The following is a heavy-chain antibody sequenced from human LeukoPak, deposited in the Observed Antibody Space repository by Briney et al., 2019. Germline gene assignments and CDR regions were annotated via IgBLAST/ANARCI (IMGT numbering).Heavy chain of an antibody. CDR1: GFTFRNYW. D-gene: IGHD6-6*01. J-gene: IGHJ6*02. Sequence: GGSLRLSCTVSGFTFRNYWMAWVRQAPGKGLEWVSNIRGDEGDKNSVDSVKGRFTISRDNAKKSLYLQMNSLRVEDTAVYYCATGGYSSSYGMDVWGQGTTVTVSS. V-gene: IGHV3-7*01. CDR2: IRGDEGDK. CDR3: ATGGYSSSYGMDV.